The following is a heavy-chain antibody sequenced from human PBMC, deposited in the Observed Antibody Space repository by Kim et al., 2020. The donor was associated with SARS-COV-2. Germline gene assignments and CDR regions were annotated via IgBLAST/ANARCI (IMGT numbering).Heavy chain of an antibody. CDR3: ARGRLRNNWFDP. D-gene: IGHD5-12*01. J-gene: IGHJ5*02. V-gene: IGHV4-34*01. Sequence: YDPSLKSRVTISVDTAKNQFSLKLSSVTAADTAVYYCARGRLRNNWFDPWGQGTLVTVSS.